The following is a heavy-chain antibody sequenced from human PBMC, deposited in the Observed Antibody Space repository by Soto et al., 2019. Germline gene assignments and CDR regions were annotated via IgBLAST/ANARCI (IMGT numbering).Heavy chain of an antibody. CDR2: ISYDGSNK. J-gene: IGHJ6*02. Sequence: GGSLRLSCAASGFTFSSYGMHWVRQAPGKGLEWVAVISYDGSNKDYADSVKGRFTISRDNSKNTLYLQMNSLRAEDTAVYYCAKGPSSRATPYYYYYGMDVWGQGTTVTVSS. D-gene: IGHD5-12*01. CDR1: GFTFSSYG. CDR3: AKGPSSRATPYYYYYGMDV. V-gene: IGHV3-30*18.